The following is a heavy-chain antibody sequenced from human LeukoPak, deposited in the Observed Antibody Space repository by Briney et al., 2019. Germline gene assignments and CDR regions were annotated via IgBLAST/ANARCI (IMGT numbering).Heavy chain of an antibody. CDR1: GFTISSYA. CDR2: ISGSGGST. Sequence: GGSLRLSCAASGFTISSYAMSWVRQAPGKGLEWVSAISGSGGSTYYADSVKGRFTISRDNSKNTLYLQMNSLRAEDTAVYYCAKVIEYYDSSWVVLHSWGQGTLVTVSS. CDR3: AKVIEYYDSSWVVLHS. J-gene: IGHJ4*02. D-gene: IGHD3-22*01. V-gene: IGHV3-23*01.